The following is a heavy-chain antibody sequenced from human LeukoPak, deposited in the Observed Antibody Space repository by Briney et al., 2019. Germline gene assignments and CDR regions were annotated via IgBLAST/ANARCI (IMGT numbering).Heavy chain of an antibody. CDR1: GFTNSNSS. CDR2: IVVGTGNT. J-gene: IGHJ6*02. D-gene: IGHD3-10*01. CDR3: AGISIRMVQIIIYYGKDG. Sequence: ASVKVSCKASGFTNSNSSVQWVRQARGQRPEWIGWIVVGTGNTNYAQRLQERVTISRDISTGTVDMELSSLRSEDTAVYYCAGISIRMVQIIIYYGKDGWGQGTTVTVSS. V-gene: IGHV1-58*01.